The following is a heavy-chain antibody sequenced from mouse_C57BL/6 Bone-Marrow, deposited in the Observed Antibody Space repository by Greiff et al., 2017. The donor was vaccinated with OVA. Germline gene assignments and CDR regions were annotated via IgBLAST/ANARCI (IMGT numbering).Heavy chain of an antibody. CDR3: ARDTAYNAMDY. D-gene: IGHD6-5*01. CDR1: GYSITSGYD. J-gene: IGHJ4*01. Sequence: VQLKESGPGMVKPSQSLSLTCTVTGYSITSGYDWHWIRHFPGNKLEWMGYISYSGSTNYNPSLKSRISITHDTSKNHFFLKLNSVTTEDTATYYCARDTAYNAMDYWGQGTSVTVSS. CDR2: ISYSGST. V-gene: IGHV3-1*01.